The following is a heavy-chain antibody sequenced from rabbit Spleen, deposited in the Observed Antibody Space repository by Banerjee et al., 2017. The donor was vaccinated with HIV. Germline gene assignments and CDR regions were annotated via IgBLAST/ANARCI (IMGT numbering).Heavy chain of an antibody. D-gene: IGHD8-1*01. J-gene: IGHJ6*01. V-gene: IGHV1S45*01. CDR1: EFSFSNKAV. CDR2: INAVTGKA. CDR3: ARDTGSSFSTYGMDL. Sequence: QEQLEESGGDLVQPEGSLTLTCTASEFSFSNKAVMCWVRQAPGKGLEWIACINAVTGKAVYASWAKGRFTISKTSSTTVTLQMTSLTVADTATYFCARDTGSSFSTYGMDLWGPGTLVTVS.